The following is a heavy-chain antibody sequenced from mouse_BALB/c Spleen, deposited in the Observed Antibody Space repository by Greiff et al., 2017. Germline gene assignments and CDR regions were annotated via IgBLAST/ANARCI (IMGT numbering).Heavy chain of an antibody. D-gene: IGHD2-4*01. CDR3: ARWGITVFDY. CDR1: GYSITSDYA. J-gene: IGHJ2*01. Sequence: EVQLQESGPGLVKPSQSLSLTCTVTGYSITSDYAWNWIRQFPGNKLEWMGYISYSGSTSYNPSLKSRISITRDTSKNQFFLQLNSVTTEDTATYYCARWGITVFDYWGQGTTLTVSS. CDR2: ISYSGST. V-gene: IGHV3-2*02.